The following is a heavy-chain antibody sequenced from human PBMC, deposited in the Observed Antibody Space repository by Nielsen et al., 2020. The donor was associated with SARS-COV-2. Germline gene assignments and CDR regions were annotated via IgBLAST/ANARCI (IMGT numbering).Heavy chain of an antibody. Sequence: GRSLRLSCAASGFTFSSYGMHWVRQAPGKGLEWVAVISYDGSNKYYADSVKGRFTISRDNSKNTLYLQMNSLRAEDTAVYYCARAQDTNQRYGSGSGIDYWGQGTLVTVSS. V-gene: IGHV3-30*03. D-gene: IGHD3-10*01. CDR2: ISYDGSNK. CDR1: GFTFSSYG. CDR3: ARAQDTNQRYGSGSGIDY. J-gene: IGHJ4*02.